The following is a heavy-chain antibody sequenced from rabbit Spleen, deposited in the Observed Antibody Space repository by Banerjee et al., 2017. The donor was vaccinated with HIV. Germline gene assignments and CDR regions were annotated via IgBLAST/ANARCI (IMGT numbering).Heavy chain of an antibody. Sequence: QSLEESGGDLVKPGASLKLTCTASGFSFSSSDYMCWVRQAPGKGLEWISCIAGSSSDFTYSATWAKGRFTCSKTSSTTVTLQMTSLTVADTATYFCARDTGSSFSSYGMDLWGPGTLVTVS. V-gene: IGHV1S40*01. J-gene: IGHJ6*01. CDR2: IAGSSSDFT. CDR1: GFSFSSSDY. D-gene: IGHD8-1*01. CDR3: ARDTGSSFSSYGMDL.